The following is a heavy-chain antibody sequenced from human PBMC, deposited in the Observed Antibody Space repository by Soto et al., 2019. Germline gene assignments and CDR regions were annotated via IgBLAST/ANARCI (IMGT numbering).Heavy chain of an antibody. D-gene: IGHD2-15*01. CDR2: IYWDDDK. Sequence: SGPTLVNPTQTLTLTCTFSGFSLSTSGVGVGWIRQPPGKALEWLALIYWDDDKRYSPSLKSRLTITKDTSKNQVVLTMTNMDPVDTATYYCAHRGSKVVAATSYFDYWGQGTLVTVSS. J-gene: IGHJ4*02. V-gene: IGHV2-5*02. CDR3: AHRGSKVVAATSYFDY. CDR1: GFSLSTSGVG.